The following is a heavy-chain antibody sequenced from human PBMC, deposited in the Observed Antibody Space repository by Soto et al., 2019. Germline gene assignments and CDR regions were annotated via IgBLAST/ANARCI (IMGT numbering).Heavy chain of an antibody. V-gene: IGHV3-21*01. CDR1: GFTFSSYS. J-gene: IGHJ6*02. Sequence: PGGSLRLSCAASGFTFSSYSMNWVRQAPGKGLEWVSSISSSSSYIYYADSVKGRFTISRDNAKNSLYLQMNSLRAEDTAVYYCARDGRYCSGGSCYSYYYGMDVWGQGTTVTVSS. CDR3: ARDGRYCSGGSCYSYYYGMDV. D-gene: IGHD2-15*01. CDR2: ISSSSSYI.